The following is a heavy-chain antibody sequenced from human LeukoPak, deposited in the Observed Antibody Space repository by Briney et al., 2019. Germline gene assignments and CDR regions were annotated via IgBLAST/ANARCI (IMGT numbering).Heavy chain of an antibody. CDR2: ISNFGDII. Sequence: GGSLRLSCAASAFTFSNYEMNWVRQAPGKGLEWISHISNFGDIIHYADSVEGRFTISRDNAKSSLYLQMDSLRAEDTAVYYCAKDATAVVGTVYMVVWGKGTTFTMSS. D-gene: IGHD6-13*01. CDR1: AFTFSNYE. CDR3: AKDATAVVGTVYMVV. V-gene: IGHV3-48*03. J-gene: IGHJ6*03.